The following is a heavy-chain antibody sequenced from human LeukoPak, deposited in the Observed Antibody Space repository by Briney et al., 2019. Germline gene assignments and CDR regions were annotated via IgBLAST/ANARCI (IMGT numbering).Heavy chain of an antibody. Sequence: PGGSLRLSCAASGFTFSTYAMSWVRQAPGKGLQWVAVISYDGSNQYYADSVKGRLTISRDNSKNTLYLQMNSLRAEDTAVYYCAKDAYGYYDFWSGFYFDYWGQGTLVTVSS. CDR1: GFTFSTYA. J-gene: IGHJ4*02. V-gene: IGHV3-30*18. CDR2: ISYDGSNQ. CDR3: AKDAYGYYDFWSGFYFDY. D-gene: IGHD3-3*01.